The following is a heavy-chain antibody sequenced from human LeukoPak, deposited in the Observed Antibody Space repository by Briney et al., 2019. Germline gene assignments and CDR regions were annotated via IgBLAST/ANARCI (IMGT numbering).Heavy chain of an antibody. CDR1: GGSISGGNW. CDR3: ARARARAWELLQGYFDY. J-gene: IGHJ4*02. Sequence: SGTLSLTCAVSGGSISGGNWWSWVRQPPGKGLEWIGEIYRSGSTNYNPSLKSRVTISVDTSKNQFSLNLNSVTAADTAVYYCARARARAWELLQGYFDYWGQGTLVTVSS. V-gene: IGHV4-4*02. CDR2: IYRSGST. D-gene: IGHD1-26*01.